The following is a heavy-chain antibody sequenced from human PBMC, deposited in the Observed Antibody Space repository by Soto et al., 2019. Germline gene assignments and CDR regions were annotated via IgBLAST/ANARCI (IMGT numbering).Heavy chain of an antibody. J-gene: IGHJ3*02. CDR3: ERPLGVGDGIDDFDI. CDR2: IYPGDSDT. CDR1: GYSFTSYW. D-gene: IGHD3-16*01. Sequence: GESLKISCKGSGYSFTSYWIGWVRQMPGKGLEWMGIIYPGDSDTRYSPSFQGQVTISADKSTSTAYLQWSSLKASDTAMYYCERPLGVGDGIDDFDIWGQGTMAPVSS. V-gene: IGHV5-51*01.